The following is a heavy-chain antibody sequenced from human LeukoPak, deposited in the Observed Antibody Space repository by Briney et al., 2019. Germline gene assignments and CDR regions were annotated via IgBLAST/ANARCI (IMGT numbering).Heavy chain of an antibody. CDR2: IYYSGST. CDR1: GGSISSYY. D-gene: IGHD4-17*01. J-gene: IGHJ5*02. V-gene: IGHV4-59*01. Sequence: SETLSLTCAVSGGSISSYYWSWIRQPPGKGLEWIGYIYYSGSTNYNPSLKSRVTISVDTSKNQFSLKLSSVTAADTAVYYCARTVRHTNWFDPWGQGTLVTVSS. CDR3: ARTVRHTNWFDP.